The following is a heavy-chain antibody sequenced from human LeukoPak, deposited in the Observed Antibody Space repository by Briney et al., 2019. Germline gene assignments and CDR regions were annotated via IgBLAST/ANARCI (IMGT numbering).Heavy chain of an antibody. J-gene: IGHJ3*02. Sequence: GGSLRLSCAASGFTFSSYAMHWVRQAPGKGLEWVAVISYDGSNKYYADSVKGRFAISRDNSQNTLHLQMNILRVEDTAVYYCVKDWGVLPDYTADGFDIWGPGTMVTVSS. D-gene: IGHD3-10*01. V-gene: IGHV3-30*09. CDR1: GFTFSSYA. CDR3: VKDWGVLPDYTADGFDI. CDR2: ISYDGSNK.